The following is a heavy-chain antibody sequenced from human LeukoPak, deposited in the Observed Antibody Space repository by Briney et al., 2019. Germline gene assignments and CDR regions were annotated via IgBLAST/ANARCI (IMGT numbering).Heavy chain of an antibody. V-gene: IGHV3-74*01. CDR1: GFTFDDYA. CDR3: ARESSAGGNFGYYYMDV. CDR2: INSDGSST. J-gene: IGHJ6*03. D-gene: IGHD4-23*01. Sequence: PGRSLRLSCAASGFTFDDYAMHWVRQAPGKGLVWVSRINSDGSSTSYADSVKGRFTISRDNAKNTLYLQMNSPRAEDTAVYYCARESSAGGNFGYYYMDVWGKGTTVTVSS.